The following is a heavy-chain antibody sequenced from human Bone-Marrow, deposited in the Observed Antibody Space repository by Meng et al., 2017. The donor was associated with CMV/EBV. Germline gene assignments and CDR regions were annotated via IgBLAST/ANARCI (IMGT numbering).Heavy chain of an antibody. CDR2: IYYSGST. J-gene: IGHJ5*02. V-gene: IGHV4-39*07. D-gene: IGHD1-14*01. Sequence: SETLSLTCTVSGGSISSSSYYWGWIRQPPGKGLEWIGSIYYSGSTYYNPSLKSRVTISVDTSKNQFSLKLSSVTAADTAVYYCARRLPGGWFDPWGQGTQVTVSS. CDR3: ARRLPGGWFDP. CDR1: GGSISSSSYY.